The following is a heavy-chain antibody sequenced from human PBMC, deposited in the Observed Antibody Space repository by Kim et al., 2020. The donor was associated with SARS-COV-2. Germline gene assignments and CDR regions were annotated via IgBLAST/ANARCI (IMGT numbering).Heavy chain of an antibody. J-gene: IGHJ4*02. Sequence: SETLSLTCTVSGGSISSSSYYWGWIRQPPGKGLEWIGSIYYSGSTYYNPSLKSRVTISVDTSKNQFSLKLSSVTAADTAVYYCARQGYSNYLGFDYWGQGTLVTVSS. D-gene: IGHD4-4*01. CDR3: ARQGYSNYLGFDY. V-gene: IGHV4-39*01. CDR2: IYYSGST. CDR1: GGSISSSSYY.